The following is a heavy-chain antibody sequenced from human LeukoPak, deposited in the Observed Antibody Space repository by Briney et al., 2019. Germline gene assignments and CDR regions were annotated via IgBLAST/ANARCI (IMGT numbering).Heavy chain of an antibody. CDR1: GYSISSGYY. V-gene: IGHV4-38-2*02. Sequence: SETLSLTCTVSGYSISSGYYWGWIRQPPGKGLEWIGSIYHSGSTYYNPSLKSRVTISVDTSKNQFSLKLSSVTAADTAVYYCALNYYDSSGYSDYWGQGTLVTVSS. CDR3: ALNYYDSSGYSDY. J-gene: IGHJ4*02. CDR2: IYHSGST. D-gene: IGHD3-22*01.